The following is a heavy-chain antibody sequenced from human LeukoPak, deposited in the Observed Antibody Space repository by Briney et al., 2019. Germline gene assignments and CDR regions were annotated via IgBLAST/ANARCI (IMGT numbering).Heavy chain of an antibody. Sequence: PGGSLRLSCAASGFTFSSYAMSWIRQPPGKGLEWIGEINHSGSTNYNPSLKSRFTISVDTSKNQFSLKLSSVTAADTAVYYCATSRNWYFDLWGRGTLVTVSS. CDR3: ATSRNWYFDL. CDR2: INHSGST. J-gene: IGHJ2*01. CDR1: GFTFSSYA. V-gene: IGHV4-34*08.